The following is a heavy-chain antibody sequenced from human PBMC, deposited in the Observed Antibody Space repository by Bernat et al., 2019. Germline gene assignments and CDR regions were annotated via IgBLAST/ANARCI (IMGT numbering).Heavy chain of an antibody. J-gene: IGHJ3*02. Sequence: EVQLVESGGGLVKPGGSLRLSCAASGFTFSNSWMSWVRQAPGKGLEWVGRIKSKTDGGTTDYAAPVKVRFTNSSDDSKNTLYLQMNSLKTEDRAVYYCTPSNWLVDAFDIWGQGTMVTVSS. CDR2: IKSKTDGGTT. D-gene: IGHD3-9*01. V-gene: IGHV3-15*01. CDR3: TPSNWLVDAFDI. CDR1: GFTFSNSW.